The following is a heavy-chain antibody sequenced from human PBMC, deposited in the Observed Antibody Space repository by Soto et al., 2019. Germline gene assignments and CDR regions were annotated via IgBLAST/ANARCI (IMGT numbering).Heavy chain of an antibody. J-gene: IGHJ4*02. CDR1: GVSVSNYY. Sequence: QVQLQESGPGLVKPSESLSLTCTVSGVSVSNYYWRWIRQPAGKGLEWIGRIFTSESTNHNPSLRSRVTMSVDTSKNQFSLKLSSVTAADTAMYYCAVDYGGNSFDYWGQGTLVTVSS. CDR3: AVDYGGNSFDY. D-gene: IGHD4-17*01. CDR2: IFTSEST. V-gene: IGHV4-4*07.